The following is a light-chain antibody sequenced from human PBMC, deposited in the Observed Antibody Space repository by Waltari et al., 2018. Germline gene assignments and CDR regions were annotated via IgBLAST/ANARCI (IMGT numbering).Light chain of an antibody. CDR2: DVS. CDR1: SSAVGGYNY. CDR3: CSYAGSSTLV. V-gene: IGLV2-23*02. Sequence: QSALTQPASVSGSPGQSITISSTGTSSAVGGYNYVSWYQQHPGKAPKLMIYDVSKRPSGVSNRFSGSKSGNTASLTISGLQAEDEADYYCCSYAGSSTLVFGGGTKLTVL. J-gene: IGLJ2*01.